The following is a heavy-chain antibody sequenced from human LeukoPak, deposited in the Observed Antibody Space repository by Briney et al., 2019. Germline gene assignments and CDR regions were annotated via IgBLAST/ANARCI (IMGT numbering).Heavy chain of an antibody. Sequence: GASVKVSCKASGGTFSSYAISWVRQAPGQGLEWMGRIIPILGIANYAQKFQGRVTITADKSTSTAYMELSSLRSEDTAVYYCARDPPDCSSTSCLYPVGYWGQGTLVTVSS. CDR2: IIPILGIA. V-gene: IGHV1-69*04. CDR3: ARDPPDCSSTSCLYPVGY. J-gene: IGHJ4*02. CDR1: GGTFSSYA. D-gene: IGHD2-2*01.